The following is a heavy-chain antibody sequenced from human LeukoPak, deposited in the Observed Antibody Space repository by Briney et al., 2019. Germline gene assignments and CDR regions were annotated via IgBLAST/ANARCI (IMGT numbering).Heavy chain of an antibody. V-gene: IGHV3-23*01. J-gene: IGHJ1*01. CDR1: GFTFSSYA. D-gene: IGHD5-24*01. Sequence: GGSLRLSCAASGFTFSSYAMSWVRQAPGKGLEWVSAISGSGGSTYYADSVKGRFTISRDNSKNTLYLQMNNLRAEDTAVYYCAVGDGYNLEYFQHWGQGTLVTVSS. CDR2: ISGSGGST. CDR3: AVGDGYNLEYFQH.